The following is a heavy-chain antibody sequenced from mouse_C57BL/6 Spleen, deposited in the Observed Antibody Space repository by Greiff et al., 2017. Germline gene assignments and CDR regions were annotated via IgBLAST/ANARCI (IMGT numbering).Heavy chain of an antibody. CDR3: AREESLTY. D-gene: IGHD1-1*01. J-gene: IGHJ2*01. CDR2: IDPSDSYT. Sequence: QVQLQQPGAELVKPGASVKLSCKASGYTFTSYWMQWVKQRPGQGLEWIGEIDPSDSYTNYNQKFKGKATLTVDTSSSTAYMQLSSLTSEDSAVYYCAREESLTYWGQGTTLTVSS. V-gene: IGHV1-50*01. CDR1: GYTFTSYW.